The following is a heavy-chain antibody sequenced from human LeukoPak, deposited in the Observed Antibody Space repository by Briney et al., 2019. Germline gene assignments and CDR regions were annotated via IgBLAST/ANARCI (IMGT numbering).Heavy chain of an antibody. CDR1: GGSISSGGYS. D-gene: IGHD4-17*01. V-gene: IGHV4-30-2*01. CDR2: IYHSGST. J-gene: IGHJ5*02. CDR3: ARVTTRTKMDWFDP. Sequence: HPSETLSLTCAVSGGSISSGGYSWSWIRQPPGKGLEWIGYIYHSGSTYYNPSLKSRVTISVDRSKNQFSLKLSSVTAADTAVYCCARVTTRTKMDWFDPWGQGTLVTVSS.